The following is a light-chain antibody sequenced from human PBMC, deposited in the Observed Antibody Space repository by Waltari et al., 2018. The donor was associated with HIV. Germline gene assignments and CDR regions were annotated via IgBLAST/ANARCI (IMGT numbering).Light chain of an antibody. Sequence: QSALTQPRSVSGSPGQSVTISCTGTSSDVGGSTYVSWYQRHPGKAPKLIIYDVYKRPSGVPDRFSGSKSGNTASLIISGLQADDEADYYCCSYANSYTVFGGGTKVTVL. CDR1: SSDVGGSTY. CDR2: DVY. J-gene: IGLJ3*02. V-gene: IGLV2-11*01. CDR3: CSYANSYTV.